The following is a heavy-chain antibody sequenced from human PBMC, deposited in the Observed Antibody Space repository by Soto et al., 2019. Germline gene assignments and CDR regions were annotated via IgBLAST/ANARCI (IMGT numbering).Heavy chain of an antibody. Sequence: NPSETLSLTCTVSGDSISSAADYWSWIRQHPGKGLEWIGYISYSGKTDYNPSLKSRVALAVDASKNQFSLKLSSVTAADTAVYFCARGHKYCGGGSCYYFDHWGHGTLVTVSS. CDR2: ISYSGKT. CDR1: GDSISSAADY. J-gene: IGHJ4*01. D-gene: IGHD2-21*01. CDR3: ARGHKYCGGGSCYYFDH. V-gene: IGHV4-31*03.